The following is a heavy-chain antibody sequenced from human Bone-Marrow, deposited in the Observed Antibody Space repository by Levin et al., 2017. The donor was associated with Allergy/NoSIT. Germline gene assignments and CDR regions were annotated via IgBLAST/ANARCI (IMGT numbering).Heavy chain of an antibody. CDR2: ISYDGTEK. CDR1: GFTFHTYG. Sequence: PGESLKISCVAAGFTFHTYGMYWVRKAPGRGLESVAAISYDGTEKKYGDSVTGRFTVSRENAENTLYLQMNSLTSADTAVYYCAKFRLCSGAGCRDALDFWGQGTMVTVS. J-gene: IGHJ3*01. V-gene: IGHV3-30*18. CDR3: AKFRLCSGAGCRDALDF. D-gene: IGHD2-15*01.